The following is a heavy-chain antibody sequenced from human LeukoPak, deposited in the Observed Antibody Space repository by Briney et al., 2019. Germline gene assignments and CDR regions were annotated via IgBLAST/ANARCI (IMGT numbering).Heavy chain of an antibody. D-gene: IGHD4-17*01. CDR1: GGSISSGDYY. CDR2: IHYRGTT. CDR3: ARDEHGDFQGFDY. J-gene: IGHJ4*02. V-gene: IGHV4-61*08. Sequence: SETLSLTCTVSGGSISSGDYYWSWIRQPPGKGLEWLGNIHYRGTTNYNPSLKSRVTLSLDTSKSQFVLKVTSVTAADTAVYYCARDEHGDFQGFDYWGQGTRVTVSS.